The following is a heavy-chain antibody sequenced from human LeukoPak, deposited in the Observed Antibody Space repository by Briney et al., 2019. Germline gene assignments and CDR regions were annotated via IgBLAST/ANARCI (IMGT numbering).Heavy chain of an antibody. V-gene: IGHV4-31*03. D-gene: IGHD2-2*01. CDR2: IYYRVST. CDR3: ARGTDIVVVPAPKVFDP. J-gene: IGHJ5*02. CDR1: VGSISGGGYY. Sequence: SVTLSLTCTVSVGSISGGGYYCSWVRQHPGNGLGWIGSIYYRVSTYYNPSLKGRATISLDTSKNQFSLKVSSVTGSQPTVPYCARGTDIVVVPAPKVFDPWAQGTLVTVPS.